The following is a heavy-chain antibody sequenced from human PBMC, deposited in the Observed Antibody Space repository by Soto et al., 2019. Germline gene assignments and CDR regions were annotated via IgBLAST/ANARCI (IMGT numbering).Heavy chain of an antibody. J-gene: IGHJ6*02. D-gene: IGHD3-10*01. CDR3: ARKYLPYYGSGSPYGMDV. CDR1: GGSFSGYY. Sequence: QVQLQQWGAGLLKPSETLSLTCGVYGGSFSGYYWSWIRQPPGKGLEWIGEVNHSGSTNYNRSLKTRVTISVDTSKNQFSLKLSSVTAADTALYYCARKYLPYYGSGSPYGMDVWGQGTTVTVSS. CDR2: VNHSGST. V-gene: IGHV4-34*01.